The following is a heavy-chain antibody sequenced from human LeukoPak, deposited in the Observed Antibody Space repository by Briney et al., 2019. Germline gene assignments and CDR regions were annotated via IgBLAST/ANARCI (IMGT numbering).Heavy chain of an antibody. J-gene: IGHJ5*02. CDR2: IYYSGST. CDR3: ARFNHGSGSYLWFDP. Sequence: SETLSLTCAVYGGSFSGYYWSWIRQPPGKGLEWIGYIYYSGSTNYNPSLKSRVTISVVTSKNQFSLKLSSVTAADTAVYYCARFNHGSGSYLWFDPWGQGTLVTVSS. CDR1: GGSFSGYY. V-gene: IGHV4-59*01. D-gene: IGHD3-10*01.